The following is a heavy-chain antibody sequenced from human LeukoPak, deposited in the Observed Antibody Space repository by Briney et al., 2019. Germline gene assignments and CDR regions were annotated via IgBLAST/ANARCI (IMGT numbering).Heavy chain of an antibody. CDR2: IHYSGST. V-gene: IGHV4-59*08. CDR1: GGSISPYY. Sequence: SETLSLICNVSGGSISPYYWSWIRQPPGKGLEWIGYIHYSGSTIYNPSLKSRVTMSVDTSRNQFSLKLTSVIAADTAVYYCARQVGQMWFDTWGQGTLVTVSS. CDR3: ARQVGQMWFDT. D-gene: IGHD1-26*01. J-gene: IGHJ5*02.